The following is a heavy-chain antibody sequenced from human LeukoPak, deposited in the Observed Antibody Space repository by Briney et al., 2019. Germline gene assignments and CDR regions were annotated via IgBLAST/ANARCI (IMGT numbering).Heavy chain of an antibody. Sequence: ASVKVSCKASGYTFTSYGISWVRQAPGQGLEWMGWISAYNGNTNYAQKLQGRVTMTTDTSTSTAYMELRSLRSDDTAVYYCARETIPAAGTRGWYFDLWGRGTLVTVSS. D-gene: IGHD6-13*01. CDR1: GYTFTSYG. CDR2: ISAYNGNT. CDR3: ARETIPAAGTRGWYFDL. V-gene: IGHV1-18*01. J-gene: IGHJ2*01.